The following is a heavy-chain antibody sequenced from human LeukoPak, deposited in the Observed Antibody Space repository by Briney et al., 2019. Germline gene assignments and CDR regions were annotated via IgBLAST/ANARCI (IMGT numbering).Heavy chain of an antibody. CDR2: ISTNGGRT. J-gene: IGHJ3*02. Sequence: PGGSLRLSCAASGFTFNTYAVNCVRQAPGQELEWVSAISTNGGRTYYAASVKGRFTISRDNSKNTLYLQMNGLRGEDTAVYYCANGRNGGNVAEAADIWGQGTMVTVSS. CDR1: GFTFNTYA. D-gene: IGHD4-23*01. V-gene: IGHV3-23*01. CDR3: ANGRNGGNVAEAADI.